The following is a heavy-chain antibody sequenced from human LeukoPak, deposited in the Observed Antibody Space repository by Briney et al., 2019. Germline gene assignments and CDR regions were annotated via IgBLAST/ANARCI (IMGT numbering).Heavy chain of an antibody. V-gene: IGHV3-30-3*01. Sequence: GRSLRLSCAASGFTFSSYAMHWVRQAPGKGREWVAVISYDGSNKYYADSVKGRFTISRDNSKNTLYLQMNSLRAEDTAVYYCARSWEAYYDFWSGYYTVSDYWGQGTLVTVSS. CDR1: GFTFSSYA. CDR2: ISYDGSNK. D-gene: IGHD3-3*01. CDR3: ARSWEAYYDFWSGYYTVSDY. J-gene: IGHJ4*02.